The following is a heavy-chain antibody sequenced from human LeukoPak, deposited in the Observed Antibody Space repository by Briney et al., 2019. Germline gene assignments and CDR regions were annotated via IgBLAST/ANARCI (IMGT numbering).Heavy chain of an antibody. J-gene: IGHJ5*02. Sequence: PSETLSLTCAVYGGSFSGYYWSWIRQPPGKGLEWIGEINHSGSTNYNPSLKSRVTISVDTSKNQFSLKLSSVTAADTAVYYCARRSAYCGSTSCYYRWFDPWGQGTLVTVSS. CDR2: INHSGST. D-gene: IGHD2-2*01. CDR3: ARRSAYCGSTSCYYRWFDP. V-gene: IGHV4-34*01. CDR1: GGSFSGYY.